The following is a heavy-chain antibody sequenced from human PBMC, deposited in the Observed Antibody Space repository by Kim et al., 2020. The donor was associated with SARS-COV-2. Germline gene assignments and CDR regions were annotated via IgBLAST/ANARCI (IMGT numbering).Heavy chain of an antibody. Sequence: SETLSLTCTVSGDSLNNYYRSWIRQPPGKGPEWIGYISYTGRTNYNPSPRSGVSISLEKSKNQFSLNLNSGSTADTAMYFCARMRGSTWGCSFGWHFWF. V-gene: IGHV4-59*01. CDR1: GDSLNNYY. CDR3: ARMRGSTWGCSFGWHFWF. CDR2: ISYTGRT. D-gene: IGHD6-13*01. J-gene: IGHJ5*01.